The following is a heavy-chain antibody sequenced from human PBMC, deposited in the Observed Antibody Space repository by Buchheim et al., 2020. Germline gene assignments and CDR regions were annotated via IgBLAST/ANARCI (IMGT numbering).Heavy chain of an antibody. Sequence: EVQLVESGGGLVKPGGSLRLSCAASGFTFSSYSMNWVRQAPGKGLEWVSSISSSSSYIYYADSGKGRFTLSRDNAKNSLYMQMNSLRAEDTAVYYCAREKGYSYGYGYFDLWGRGTL. CDR1: GFTFSSYS. CDR3: AREKGYSYGYGYFDL. V-gene: IGHV3-21*01. D-gene: IGHD5-18*01. J-gene: IGHJ2*01. CDR2: ISSSSSYI.